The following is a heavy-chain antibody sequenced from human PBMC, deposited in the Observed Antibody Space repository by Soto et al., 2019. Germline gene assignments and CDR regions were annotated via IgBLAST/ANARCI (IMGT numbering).Heavy chain of an antibody. J-gene: IGHJ4*02. CDR3: ANNRSGSPPD. CDR1: GGTFTTYA. V-gene: IGHV1-69*12. CDR2: IIPMFGAA. Sequence: QVQLVQSGAEVKKPGSSVRVSCKASGGTFTTYAITWVRQAPGQGLEWMGGIIPMFGAAHYAQKFQGRVTIIADESTTTVYLELSSLRYEETAVYYCANNRSGSPPDWGQGTLVTVSS. D-gene: IGHD3-10*01.